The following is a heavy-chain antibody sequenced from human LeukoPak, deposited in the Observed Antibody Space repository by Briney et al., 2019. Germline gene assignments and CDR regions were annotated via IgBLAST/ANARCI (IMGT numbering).Heavy chain of an antibody. Sequence: ASVKVSCKASGGTFSSYAISWVRQAPGQGLEWMGVITASGGGTTYAQKFQGRVTMTRDTSSSTVYMELTSLRSEDTAVYYCARDVFGLDYWGQGTLVTVSS. CDR2: ITASGGGT. D-gene: IGHD3-10*01. J-gene: IGHJ4*02. CDR1: GGTFSSYA. CDR3: ARDVFGLDY. V-gene: IGHV1-46*01.